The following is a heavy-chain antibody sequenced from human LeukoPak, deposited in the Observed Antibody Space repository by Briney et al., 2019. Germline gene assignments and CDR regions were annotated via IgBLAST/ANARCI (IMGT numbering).Heavy chain of an antibody. D-gene: IGHD2-2*01. J-gene: IGHJ3*02. Sequence: SVKVSCKASGGTFSSYAISWVRQAPGQGLEWMGGIIPIFGTANYAQKFQGRVTITADESTSTAYMELSSLRSEDTAVYYCARGLTGGDIVVVPAATHGTFDIWGQGTTVTVSS. CDR3: ARGLTGGDIVVVPAATHGTFDI. CDR1: GGTFSSYA. CDR2: IIPIFGTA. V-gene: IGHV1-69*01.